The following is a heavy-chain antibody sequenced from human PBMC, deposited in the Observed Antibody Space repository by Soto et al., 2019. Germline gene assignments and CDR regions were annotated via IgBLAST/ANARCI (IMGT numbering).Heavy chain of an antibody. CDR3: ARGGSSSDNGMDV. CDR1: GFTFSTYS. Sequence: EVQLVESGGGLVQPGGSLRLSCAASGFTFSTYSMNWVSQAPGKGLEWVSYISSRSYTIYYVDSVKGRFTISRDNAKNSLYLQMNSLRDEDTAVYYCARGGSSSDNGMDVWGQGTTVTVSS. D-gene: IGHD6-6*01. V-gene: IGHV3-48*02. CDR2: ISSRSYTI. J-gene: IGHJ6*02.